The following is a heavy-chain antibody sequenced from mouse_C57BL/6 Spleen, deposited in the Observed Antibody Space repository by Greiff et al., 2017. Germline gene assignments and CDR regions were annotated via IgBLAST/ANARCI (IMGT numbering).Heavy chain of an antibody. CDR3: TRRYYGSSSYWYFDV. CDR2: IDPETGGT. D-gene: IGHD1-1*01. Sequence: QVQLKESGAELVRPGASVTLSCKASGYTFTDYEMHWVKQTPVHGLEWIGAIDPETGGTAYNQKFKGKAILTADKSSSTAYMELRSLTSEDSAVXYCTRRYYGSSSYWYFDVWGTGTTVTVAS. CDR1: GYTFTDYE. J-gene: IGHJ1*03. V-gene: IGHV1-15*01.